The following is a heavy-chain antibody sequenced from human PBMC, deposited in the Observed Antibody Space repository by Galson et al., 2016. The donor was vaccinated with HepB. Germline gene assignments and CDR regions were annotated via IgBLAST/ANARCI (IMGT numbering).Heavy chain of an antibody. J-gene: IGHJ4*02. V-gene: IGHV1-69*13. Sequence: SVKVSCKASGGIFSSYAMSCVRQAPGHGLEWMGGIISMVGTVNYARRFQGRVTISADDSASTVYMEPSGLRSDDTAVYYCARSQIVATFTGFAYWGQGTRVTVSP. CDR1: GGIFSSYA. CDR3: ARSQIVATFTGFAY. D-gene: IGHD5-12*01. CDR2: IISMVGTV.